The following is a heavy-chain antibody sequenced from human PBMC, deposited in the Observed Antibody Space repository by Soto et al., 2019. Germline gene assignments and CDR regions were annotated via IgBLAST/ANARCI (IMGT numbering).Heavy chain of an antibody. J-gene: IGHJ5*02. Sequence: PSETLSLTXAVYGGSFSGYYWSWIRQPPGKGLEWIGEINHSGSTNYNPSLKSRVTISVDTSKNQFSLKLSSVTAADTAVYYCASGRLYYDFWSGYSNWFDPWGQGTLVTVSS. V-gene: IGHV4-34*01. D-gene: IGHD3-3*01. CDR1: GGSFSGYY. CDR3: ASGRLYYDFWSGYSNWFDP. CDR2: INHSGST.